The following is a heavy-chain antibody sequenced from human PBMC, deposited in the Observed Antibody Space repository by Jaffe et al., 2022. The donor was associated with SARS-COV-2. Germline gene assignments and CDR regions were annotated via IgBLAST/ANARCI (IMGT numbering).Heavy chain of an antibody. Sequence: QVQLVQSGAEVKKPGASVKVSCKASGYTFTSYYMHWVRQAPGQGLEWMGIINPSGGSTSYAQKFQGRVTMTRDTSTSTVYMELSSLRSEDTAVYYCARSDTMIVVVITTYYYYGMDVWGQGTTVTVSS. V-gene: IGHV1-46*01. D-gene: IGHD3-22*01. CDR3: ARSDTMIVVVITTYYYYGMDV. J-gene: IGHJ6*02. CDR1: GYTFTSYY. CDR2: INPSGGST.